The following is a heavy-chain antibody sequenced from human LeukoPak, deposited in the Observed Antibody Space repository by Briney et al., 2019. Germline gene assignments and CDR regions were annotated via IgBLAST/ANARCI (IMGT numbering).Heavy chain of an antibody. V-gene: IGHV1-46*01. CDR1: GYTFTSYY. CDR3: ARDLHDLWSGYPEYYYYYMDV. CDR2: INPSGGST. Sequence: ASVKVSCKASGYTFTSYYMHWVRQAPGQGLEWMGIINPSGGSTSYAQKFQGRVTMTRDMSTSTVYMELSSLRSEDTAVYYCARDLHDLWSGYPEYYYYYMDVWGKGTTVTVSS. J-gene: IGHJ6*03. D-gene: IGHD3-3*01.